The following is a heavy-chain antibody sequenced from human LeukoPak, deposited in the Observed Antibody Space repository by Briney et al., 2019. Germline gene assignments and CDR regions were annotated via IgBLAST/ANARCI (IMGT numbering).Heavy chain of an antibody. Sequence: GGSLRLSCAASGFTFSSYWMSWVRQAPGKGLEWVANIKQDGSEKYYVDSVKGRFTISRDNAKNSLYLQMNSLRAEDTAVYYCASKGGYGYYYYYYMDVWGKGTTVTVSS. CDR3: ASKGGYGYYYYYYMDV. D-gene: IGHD5-18*01. J-gene: IGHJ6*03. V-gene: IGHV3-7*01. CDR2: IKQDGSEK. CDR1: GFTFSSYW.